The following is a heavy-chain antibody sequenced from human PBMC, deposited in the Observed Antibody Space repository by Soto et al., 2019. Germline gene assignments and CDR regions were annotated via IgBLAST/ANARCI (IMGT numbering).Heavy chain of an antibody. J-gene: IGHJ4*02. CDR1: GFTFSSYS. CDR2: ISSSSSTI. D-gene: IGHD4-17*01. V-gene: IGHV3-48*01. Sequence: PGGSLRLSCAASGFTFSSYSMNWVRQAPGKGLEWVSYISSSSSTIYYADSVKGRFTISRDNAKNSLYLQMNSLRAEDTAVYYCARDYYGDDYDQVDYWGQGTLVTVSS. CDR3: ARDYYGDDYDQVDY.